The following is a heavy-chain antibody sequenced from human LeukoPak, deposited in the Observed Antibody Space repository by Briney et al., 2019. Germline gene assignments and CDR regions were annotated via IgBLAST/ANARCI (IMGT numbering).Heavy chain of an antibody. CDR3: AKDCSDTAMVKDY. J-gene: IGHJ4*02. CDR2: ISGDVGST. CDR1: GFTFDDYA. Sequence: GGSLRLSCAASGFTFDDYAMHWVRQAPGKCLEWVSLISGDVGSTYYADSGKGRFTISTNNSKTSLYLQMNSLRTEDTALYYCAKDCSDTAMVKDYWGQGTLVTVSS. V-gene: IGHV3-43*02. D-gene: IGHD5-18*01.